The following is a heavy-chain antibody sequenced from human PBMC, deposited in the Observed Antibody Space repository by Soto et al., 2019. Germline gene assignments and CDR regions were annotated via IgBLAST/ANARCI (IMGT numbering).Heavy chain of an antibody. CDR3: ARAGSSGYYPPAEYFQH. CDR2: IYYSGST. D-gene: IGHD3-22*01. CDR1: GGSISSYY. Sequence: QVQLQESGPGLVKPSETLSLTCTVSGGSISSYYWSWIRQPPGKGLEWIGYIYYSGSTNYNPSLKSRVTISVDTSKNQFSLKLSSVNAADTAVYYCARAGSSGYYPPAEYFQHWGQGTLVTVSS. V-gene: IGHV4-59*01. J-gene: IGHJ1*01.